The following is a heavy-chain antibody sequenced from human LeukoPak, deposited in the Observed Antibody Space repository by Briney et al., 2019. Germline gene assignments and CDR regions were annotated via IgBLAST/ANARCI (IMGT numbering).Heavy chain of an antibody. CDR1: GFSFSSNT. D-gene: IGHD2/OR15-2a*01. V-gene: IGHV3-23*01. Sequence: GGSLRLSCAGSGFSFSSNTMSWVRQAPGRGLEWVSAISNNGGRTDYADSVKGRFTISRDNSKSTLYLRMDSLRAEDTAVYYCARDEDTSALSEYWGQGTLVTVSS. CDR2: ISNNGGRT. CDR3: ARDEDTSALSEY. J-gene: IGHJ4*02.